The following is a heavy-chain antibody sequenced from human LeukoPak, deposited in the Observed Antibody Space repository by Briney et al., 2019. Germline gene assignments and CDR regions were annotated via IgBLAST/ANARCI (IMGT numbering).Heavy chain of an antibody. CDR1: GYTLTELS. CDR3: ATLHCSGGSCSNWFDP. D-gene: IGHD2-15*01. CDR2: FDPEDGET. V-gene: IGHV1-24*01. Sequence: ASVKVSCKVSGYTLTELSMHWVRQAPGKGLEWMGGFDPEDGETIYAQKSQGRVTMTEDTSTDTAYVELSSLRSEDTAVYYCATLHCSGGSCSNWFDPWGQGTLVTVSS. J-gene: IGHJ5*02.